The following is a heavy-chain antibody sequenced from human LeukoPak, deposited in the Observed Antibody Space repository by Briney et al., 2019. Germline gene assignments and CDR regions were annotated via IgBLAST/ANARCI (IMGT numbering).Heavy chain of an antibody. CDR1: GYTFTSYA. D-gene: IGHD6-13*01. V-gene: IGHV1-3*01. J-gene: IGHJ3*02. Sequence: ASVKVSCKASGYTFTSYAMHWVRQAPGQRLEWMGWINAGNGNTKYSQKFQGRVTITRDTSASTAYMELSSLRSEDTAVYYCAWSRWYSQDAFDIWGQGTMVTVSS. CDR3: AWSRWYSQDAFDI. CDR2: INAGNGNT.